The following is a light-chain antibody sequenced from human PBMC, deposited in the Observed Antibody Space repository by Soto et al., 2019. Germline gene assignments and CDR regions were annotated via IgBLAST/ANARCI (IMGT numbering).Light chain of an antibody. J-gene: IGLJ2*01. V-gene: IGLV2-14*01. CDR1: SSDVGGYNH. CDR3: GSYTSSNTVV. Sequence: QSVLTQPASVAASPAQSITISCTGTSSDVGGYNHVSWYQQHPGKVPKVMIFDVSNRPSGVSNRFSGSKSGNTASLTISGLQAEDEADYYCGSYTSSNTVVFGGGTKLTVL. CDR2: DVS.